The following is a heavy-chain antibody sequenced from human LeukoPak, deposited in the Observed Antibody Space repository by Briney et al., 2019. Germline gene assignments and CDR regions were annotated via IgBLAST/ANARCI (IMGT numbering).Heavy chain of an antibody. CDR3: AKKGPTMIPGNYFDY. Sequence: GGSLRLSCAASGVTFSSYAMSWVRQAPGQGLEWVSTIRGSGGDTYYADSVKGRFTISRDNSKNTLHLQMNSLRAEDTAVYYCAKKGPTMIPGNYFDYWGQGTLVTVSS. CDR2: IRGSGGDT. V-gene: IGHV3-23*01. CDR1: GVTFSSYA. J-gene: IGHJ4*02. D-gene: IGHD3-22*01.